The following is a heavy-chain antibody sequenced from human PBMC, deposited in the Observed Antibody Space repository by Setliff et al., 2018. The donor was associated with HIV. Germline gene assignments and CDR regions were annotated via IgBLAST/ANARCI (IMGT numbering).Heavy chain of an antibody. Sequence: GASVKVSCKASGYTFTGHYIHWVRQAPGQGLEWMGWIDASNGATNYAQKFQGRVTMTRDTSIDTAYMELWSLTSDDTAIYYCARDWGESVAYYVPGDYWGQGTQVTVS. D-gene: IGHD1-26*01. CDR2: IDASNGAT. J-gene: IGHJ4*02. CDR3: ARDWGESVAYYVPGDY. V-gene: IGHV1-2*02. CDR1: GYTFTGHY.